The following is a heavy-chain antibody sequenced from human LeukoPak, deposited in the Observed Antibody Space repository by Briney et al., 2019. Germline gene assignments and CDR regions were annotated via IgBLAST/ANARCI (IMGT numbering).Heavy chain of an antibody. Sequence: PGGSLRLSCAASGFTFSSYGMHWVRQAPGKGLEWVAVIWYDGSNKYYADSVKGRFTISRDNSKNTLYLQMNSLRAEDTAIYYCARDTGEHWFDYWGRGTLVAVSS. J-gene: IGHJ4*02. CDR3: ARDTGEHWFDY. CDR2: IWYDGSNK. CDR1: GFTFSSYG. V-gene: IGHV3-33*01. D-gene: IGHD1/OR15-1a*01.